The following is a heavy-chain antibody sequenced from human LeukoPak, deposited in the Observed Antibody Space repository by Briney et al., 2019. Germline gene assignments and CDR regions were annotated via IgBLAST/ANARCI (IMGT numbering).Heavy chain of an antibody. CDR3: ARLQLRDSTFDY. CDR2: ISYDGSNK. Sequence: GGSLRLSCAASGFTFSSYSMNWVRQAPGKGLEWVAVISYDGSNKYYADSVKGRFTISGDNSKNTLYLQMNSLRAEDTAVYYCARLQLRDSTFDYWGQGTLVTVSS. J-gene: IGHJ4*02. CDR1: GFTFSSYS. D-gene: IGHD2-2*01. V-gene: IGHV3-30*03.